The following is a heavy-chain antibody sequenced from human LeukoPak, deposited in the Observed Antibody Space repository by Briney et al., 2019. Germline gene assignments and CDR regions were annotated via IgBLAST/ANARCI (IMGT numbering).Heavy chain of an antibody. V-gene: IGHV4-59*01. CDR1: GGSISTYS. Sequence: PSETLSLTCTVSGGSISTYSWNWIRQSPGQGLECIGYIKNNGGNYNNPSLMGRVTISLDTSKNQFSLKLTSVTAADTAVYYCARDAGGTWFDPWGQGTLVTVSS. CDR3: ARDAGGTWFDP. CDR2: IKNNGGN. J-gene: IGHJ5*02.